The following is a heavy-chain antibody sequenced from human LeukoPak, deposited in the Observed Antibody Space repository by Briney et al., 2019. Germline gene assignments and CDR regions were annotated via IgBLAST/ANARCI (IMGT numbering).Heavy chain of an antibody. J-gene: IGHJ5*02. CDR2: FSGSGGGT. CDR3: AKAFSAYENWPPNWFDP. D-gene: IGHD5-12*01. CDR1: GXTFSTFA. V-gene: IGHV3-23*01. Sequence: GGSLRLSCAASGXTFSTFAMSWVRQAPGKGLEWVSAFSGSGGGTYYADSVKGRLTIPRDNSKNTLYLQMSSLRAEDTAVYYCAKAFSAYENWPPNWFDPWGQGTLVTVSS.